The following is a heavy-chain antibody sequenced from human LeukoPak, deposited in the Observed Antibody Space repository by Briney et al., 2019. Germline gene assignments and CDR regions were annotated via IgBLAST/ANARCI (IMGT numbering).Heavy chain of an antibody. CDR1: GGSISSYY. J-gene: IGHJ4*02. CDR3: AREVGYCSGGSCYSYFDY. CDR2: IYYSGST. V-gene: IGHV4-59*01. Sequence: SETLSLTCTVSGGSISSYYWSWIRQPPGKGLEWLGYIYYSGSTNYNPSLKSRVIISVDTSKNQFSLKLSSVTAADTAVYYCAREVGYCSGGSCYSYFDYWGQGTLVTVSS. D-gene: IGHD2-15*01.